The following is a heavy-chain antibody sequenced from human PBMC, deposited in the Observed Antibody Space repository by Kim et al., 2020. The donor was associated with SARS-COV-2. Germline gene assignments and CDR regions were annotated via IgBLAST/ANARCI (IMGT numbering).Heavy chain of an antibody. CDR1: GYTLTELS. CDR2: FDPEDGET. CDR3: ATVPGYIYGPWWYYGMDV. J-gene: IGHJ6*02. D-gene: IGHD5-18*01. Sequence: ASVKVSCKVSGYTLTELSMHWVRQAPGKGLEWMGGFDPEDGETIYAQKFQGRVTMTEDTSTDTAYMELSSLRSEDTAVYYCATVPGYIYGPWWYYGMDVWGQGTTVTVSS. V-gene: IGHV1-24*01.